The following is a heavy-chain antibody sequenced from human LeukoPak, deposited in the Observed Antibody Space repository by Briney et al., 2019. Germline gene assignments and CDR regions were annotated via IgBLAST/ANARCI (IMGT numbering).Heavy chain of an antibody. V-gene: IGHV4-38-2*01. Sequence: KPSETLSLTCAVSGYSFRSGDYWGLIRQSPGKGLEWIGSIYHSGSTHYSPSLKSRVTISVDTSKNQFSLMLSSVTAADTAVYSCARKLSLTTTPVFDHWGQGTLVTVSS. J-gene: IGHJ4*02. CDR2: IYHSGST. CDR1: GYSFRSGDY. CDR3: ARKLSLTTTPVFDH. D-gene: IGHD4-11*01.